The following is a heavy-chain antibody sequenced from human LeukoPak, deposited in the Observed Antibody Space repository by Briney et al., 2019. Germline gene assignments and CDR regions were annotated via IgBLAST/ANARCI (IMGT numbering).Heavy chain of an antibody. D-gene: IGHD3-22*01. CDR2: INHSGST. Sequence: SETLPLTCAVYGGSFSGYYWSWIRQPPGKGLEWIGEINHSGSTNYNPSLKSRVTISVDTSKNQFSLKLSSVTAADTAVYYCARSQLDDSSGYSLDYWGQGTLVTVSS. J-gene: IGHJ4*02. CDR3: ARSQLDDSSGYSLDY. CDR1: GGSFSGYY. V-gene: IGHV4-34*01.